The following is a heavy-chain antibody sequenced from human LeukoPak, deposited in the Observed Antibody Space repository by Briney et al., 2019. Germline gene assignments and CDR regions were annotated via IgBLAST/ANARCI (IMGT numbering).Heavy chain of an antibody. CDR2: ISGSGGST. D-gene: IGHD2-8*01. V-gene: IGHV3-23*01. J-gene: IGHJ6*03. Sequence: GGSLRLSCAASGFTFSSYAMSWVRQAPGKGLEWVSAISGSGGSTYYADSVKGRFTISRDNSKNTLYLQMNSLRAEDTAAYYCARVVDGYYYYMDVWGKGTTVTISS. CDR3: ARVVDGYYYYMDV. CDR1: GFTFSSYA.